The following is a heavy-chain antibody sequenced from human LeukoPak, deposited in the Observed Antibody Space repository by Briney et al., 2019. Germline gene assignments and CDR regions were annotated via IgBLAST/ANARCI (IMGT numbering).Heavy chain of an antibody. V-gene: IGHV1-8*01. J-gene: IGHJ4*02. CDR3: ARGWPDY. Sequence: ASVNVSCKASGDTFTSYDINWVRQATGQGLEWMRWMNPNSGNTGYAQKFQGRVTMTRNTSISTAYMELSSLRSEDTAMYYCARGWPDYWGQGTLVTVSS. CDR2: MNPNSGNT. CDR1: GDTFTSYD.